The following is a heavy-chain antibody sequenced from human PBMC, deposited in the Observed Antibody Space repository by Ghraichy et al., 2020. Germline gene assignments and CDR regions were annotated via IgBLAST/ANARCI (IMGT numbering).Heavy chain of an antibody. CDR3: ARDQGSSGWYDYYYYYGMDV. J-gene: IGHJ6*02. V-gene: IGHV4-61*01. Sequence: SETLSLTCTVSGGSVSSGSYYWSWIRQPPGKGLEWIGYIYYSGSTNYNPSLKSRVTISVDTSKNQFSLKLSSVTAADTAVYYCARDQGSSGWYDYYYYYGMDVWGQGTTVTVSS. D-gene: IGHD6-19*01. CDR1: GGSVSSGSYY. CDR2: IYYSGST.